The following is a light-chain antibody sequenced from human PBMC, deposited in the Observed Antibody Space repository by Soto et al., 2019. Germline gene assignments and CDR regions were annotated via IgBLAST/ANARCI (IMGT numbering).Light chain of an antibody. V-gene: IGLV2-14*03. Sequence: QSALTQPASVSGSPGQSITISCTGSSSDIDGYNYVSWYQQHPGKAPKLMIYDVNNRPSGVSDRFSGSKSGSTASLTISGLQAEDEADYYCSSYSSSRNLLFGGGTKLTVL. CDR2: DVN. J-gene: IGLJ2*01. CDR1: SSDIDGYNY. CDR3: SSYSSSRNLL.